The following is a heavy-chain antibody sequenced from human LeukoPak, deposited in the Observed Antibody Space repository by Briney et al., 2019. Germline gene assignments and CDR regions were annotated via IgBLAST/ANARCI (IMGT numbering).Heavy chain of an antibody. J-gene: IGHJ1*01. V-gene: IGHV1-69*13. D-gene: IGHD6-13*01. CDR3: ATMRGPYRSTWYTYFQY. Sequence: ASVKVSCKVSGYTLTELSMHWVRQAPGKGLEWMGGIIPIFGTANYAQKFQGRVTITADASTTTAYMELSSLRSEDTAVYYCATMRGPYRSTWYTYFQYWGQGTLVIVSS. CDR2: IIPIFGTA. CDR1: GYTLTELS.